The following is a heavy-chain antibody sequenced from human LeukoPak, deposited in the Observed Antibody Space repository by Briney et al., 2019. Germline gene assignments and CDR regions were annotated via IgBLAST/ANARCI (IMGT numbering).Heavy chain of an antibody. Sequence: PSETLSLTCTVSGGSISSSSYYWGWIRQPPGKGLEWIGSIYYSGSTYYNPSLKSRVTISVDTSKNQFSLKLSSVTAADTAVYYCARHRGYYDILTGLLDYWGQGTLVTVSS. V-gene: IGHV4-39*01. CDR3: ARHRGYYDILTGLLDY. CDR2: IYYSGST. CDR1: GGSISSSSYY. D-gene: IGHD3-9*01. J-gene: IGHJ4*02.